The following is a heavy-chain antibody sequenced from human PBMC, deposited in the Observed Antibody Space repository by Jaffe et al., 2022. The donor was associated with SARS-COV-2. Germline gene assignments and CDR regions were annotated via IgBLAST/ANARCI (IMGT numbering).Heavy chain of an antibody. Sequence: EVQLVESGGGVVQPGGSLRLSCAASGFTFDDYAMHWVRQAPGKGLEWVSLISGDGGSTYYADSVKGRFTISRDNSKNSLYLQMNSLRTEDTALYYCAKVGPYSSSWYWGYYYYYGMDVWGQGTTVTVSS. CDR1: GFTFDDYA. CDR3: AKVGPYSSSWYWGYYYYYGMDV. V-gene: IGHV3-43*02. J-gene: IGHJ6*02. D-gene: IGHD6-13*01. CDR2: ISGDGGST.